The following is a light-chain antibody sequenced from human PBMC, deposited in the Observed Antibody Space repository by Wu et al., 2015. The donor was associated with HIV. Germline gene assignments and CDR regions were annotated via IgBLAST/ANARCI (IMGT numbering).Light chain of an antibody. J-gene: IGKJ5*01. CDR3: QQYNIWPPA. CDR2: GAS. Sequence: EIVLTQSPGTLSLSPGERATLSCRASQSVSSSSLAWYQQKPGQPPRLLIYGASTRATGLPARFSGSWSGTEFTLTISSMQSEDFAVYYCQQYNIWPPAFGQGTRLELK. V-gene: IGKV3-15*01. CDR1: QSVSSS.